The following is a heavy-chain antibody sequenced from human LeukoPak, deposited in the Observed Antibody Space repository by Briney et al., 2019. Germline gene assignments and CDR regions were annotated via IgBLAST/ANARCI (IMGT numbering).Heavy chain of an antibody. V-gene: IGHV3-53*01. CDR3: VDYYDSSAYTSRGGLQH. Sequence: GGSLRLSCAASGFTFSSYSMNWVRQAPGKGLEWVSIIYASGTTDYADSVKGRFTISRDNSKNTLYLQMNNLRAEDTAVYYCVDYYDSSAYTSRGGLQHWGQGTLVTVSS. CDR1: GFTFSSYS. J-gene: IGHJ1*01. D-gene: IGHD3-22*01. CDR2: IYASGTT.